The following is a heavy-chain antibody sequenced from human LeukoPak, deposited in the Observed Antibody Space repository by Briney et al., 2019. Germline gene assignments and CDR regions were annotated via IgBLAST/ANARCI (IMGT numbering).Heavy chain of an antibody. V-gene: IGHV1-69*06. J-gene: IGHJ4*02. CDR1: GGTFSSYA. Sequence: ASVKVSCKASGGTFSSYAISWVRQAPGQGLEWMGGIIPIFGTANYAQKFQGRVTITADKSTSTAYMELRSLRSDDTAVYYCAREWRSFDYWGQGTLVTVSS. CDR2: IIPIFGTA. CDR3: AREWRSFDY. D-gene: IGHD5-12*01.